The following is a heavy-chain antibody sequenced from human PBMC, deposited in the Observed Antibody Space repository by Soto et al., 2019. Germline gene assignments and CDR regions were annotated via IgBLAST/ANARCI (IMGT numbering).Heavy chain of an antibody. Sequence: SETLSLTCAVYDGSFSGYYWSWIRQPPGKGLEWIGEINHSGSTNYNPSLKSRVTISVDTSKNQFSLKLSSVTAADTAVYYCARAGYCSSTSCHLPRYYYYYYMDVWGKGTTVTVSS. V-gene: IGHV4-34*01. CDR2: INHSGST. CDR1: DGSFSGYY. D-gene: IGHD2-2*01. J-gene: IGHJ6*03. CDR3: ARAGYCSSTSCHLPRYYYYYYMDV.